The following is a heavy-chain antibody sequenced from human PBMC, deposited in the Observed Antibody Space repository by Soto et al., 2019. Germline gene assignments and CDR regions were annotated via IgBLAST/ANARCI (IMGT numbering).Heavy chain of an antibody. Sequence: SETLSLTCSVSGDSISGYYWSWIRQSPGKGLQWIGYVYHIGSTTSTNYNPSLSGRVTISVDMSQNQFSLQTYSATAADTAVYFCAKYRRTDAEGYTFDYWGQGALVTVSS. CDR2: VYHIGSTTST. D-gene: IGHD2-15*01. V-gene: IGHV4-59*01. CDR1: GDSISGYY. J-gene: IGHJ4*02. CDR3: AKYRRTDAEGYTFDY.